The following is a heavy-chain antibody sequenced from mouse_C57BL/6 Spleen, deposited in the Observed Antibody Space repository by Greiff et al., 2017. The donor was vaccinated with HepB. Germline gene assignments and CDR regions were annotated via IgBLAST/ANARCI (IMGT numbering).Heavy chain of an antibody. CDR3: ARGDYYGPPGGFDY. D-gene: IGHD1-1*01. CDR2: FNPNNGGT. J-gene: IGHJ2*01. V-gene: IGHV1-18*01. Sequence: DVQLQESGPELVKPGASVKIPCKASGYTFTDYNMDWVKQSHGKSLEWIGDFNPNNGGTIYNQKFKGKATLTVDKSSSTAYMELRSLTSEDTAVYYCARGDYYGPPGGFDYWGQGTTLTVSS. CDR1: GYTFTDYN.